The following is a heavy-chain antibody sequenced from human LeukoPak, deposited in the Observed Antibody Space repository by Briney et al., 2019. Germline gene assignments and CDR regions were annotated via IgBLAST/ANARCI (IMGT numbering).Heavy chain of an antibody. CDR3: AREEEDYVWGSYRYAFDI. CDR1: GFTFSSYS. J-gene: IGHJ3*02. D-gene: IGHD3-16*02. CDR2: ISSSSSYI. Sequence: GGSLRLSCAASGFTFSSYSMNWVRKAPGKGLEWVSSISSSSSYIYYADSVKGRFTISRDNAKNSLYLQMNSLRAEDTAVYYCAREEEDYVWGSYRYAFDIWGQGTMVTVSS. V-gene: IGHV3-21*01.